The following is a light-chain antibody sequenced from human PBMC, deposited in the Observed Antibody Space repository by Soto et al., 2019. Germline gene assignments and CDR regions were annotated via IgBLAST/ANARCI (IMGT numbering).Light chain of an antibody. Sequence: DIVMTQSPDSLAVSLGERATINCKSSQSVLSSSKNRNYLAWFQLKPGQAPKLLIYWASTRESGVPDRFSGSGSGTDFTLTISSLQAEDVAVYYCQQYYSTCWTFGQGTKVEIK. CDR2: WAS. CDR3: QQYYSTCWT. J-gene: IGKJ1*01. CDR1: QSVLSSSKNRNY. V-gene: IGKV4-1*01.